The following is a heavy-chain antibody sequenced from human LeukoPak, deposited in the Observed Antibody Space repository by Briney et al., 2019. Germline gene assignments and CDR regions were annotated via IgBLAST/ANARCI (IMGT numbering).Heavy chain of an antibody. D-gene: IGHD5/OR15-5a*01. CDR3: ARDVFSYRYFDL. CDR1: GFTFNNYS. V-gene: IGHV3-21*01. J-gene: IGHJ2*01. CDR2: ISSRSSYM. Sequence: GGSLRLSCAASGFTFNNYSMNWVRQAPGKGLEWVSSISSRSSYMYYADSLKGRFTISRDNAKNSLYLQMNSLRAEDTAVYYCARDVFSYRYFDLWGRGTLVTVSS.